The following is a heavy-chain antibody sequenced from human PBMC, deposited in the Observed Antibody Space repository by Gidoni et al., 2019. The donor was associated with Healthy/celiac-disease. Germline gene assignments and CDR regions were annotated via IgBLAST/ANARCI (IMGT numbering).Heavy chain of an antibody. Sequence: QVQLVESGGGVVQPGRSLSLSCAASGFTFSSYAMHWVRQAPGKGREWVAVISYDGSNKYYADSVKGRFTISRDNSKNTLYLQMNSLRAEDTAVYYCARDEGYSGSYKGSFDYWGQGTLVTVSS. V-gene: IGHV3-30-3*01. CDR1: GFTFSSYA. CDR2: ISYDGSNK. D-gene: IGHD1-26*01. J-gene: IGHJ4*02. CDR3: ARDEGYSGSYKGSFDY.